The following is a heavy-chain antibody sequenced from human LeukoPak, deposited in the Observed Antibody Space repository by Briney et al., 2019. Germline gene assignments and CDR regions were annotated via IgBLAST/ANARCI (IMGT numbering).Heavy chain of an antibody. Sequence: SGPALVKPTQTLTLTCTFSGFSLSTSGMCVSWIRQPPGKALEWLALIDWDDDKYYSTSLKTRLTISKDTSKNQVVLTMTNMDPVDTATYYCARTLSVNDILTGYYEYYFDYWGQGTLVTVSS. CDR1: GFSLSTSGMC. CDR2: IDWDDDK. CDR3: ARTLSVNDILTGYYEYYFDY. J-gene: IGHJ4*02. D-gene: IGHD3-9*01. V-gene: IGHV2-70*01.